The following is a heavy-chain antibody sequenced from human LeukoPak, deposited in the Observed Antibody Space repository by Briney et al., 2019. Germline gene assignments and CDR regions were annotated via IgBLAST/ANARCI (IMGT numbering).Heavy chain of an antibody. D-gene: IGHD4-17*01. J-gene: IGHJ3*02. CDR2: ISSSSSYI. Sequence: PGGFLRLSSAASGFTFTSYSMNWVRQAPGKGLEWVSSISSSSSYIYYADSVKGRFTISRDNAKNSLYLQMNSLRAEDTAVYYCARSEGQGPTDAFDIWGQGTMVTVSS. V-gene: IGHV3-21*01. CDR3: ARSEGQGPTDAFDI. CDR1: GFTFTSYS.